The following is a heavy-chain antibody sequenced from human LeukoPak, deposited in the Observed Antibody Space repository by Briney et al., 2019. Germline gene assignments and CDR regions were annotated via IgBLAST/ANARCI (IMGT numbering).Heavy chain of an antibody. V-gene: IGHV4-31*03. CDR3: ARGAAAAGTGPNWFDP. Sequence: SQTLSLTCTVSGGSISSGGYYWSWIPPHPGKGLEWIGYIYYSGSTYYNPSLKSRVTISVDTSKNQFSLKLSSVTAADTAMYYCARGAAAAGTGPNWFDPWGQGTLVTVSS. CDR1: GGSISSGGYY. D-gene: IGHD6-13*01. CDR2: IYYSGST. J-gene: IGHJ5*02.